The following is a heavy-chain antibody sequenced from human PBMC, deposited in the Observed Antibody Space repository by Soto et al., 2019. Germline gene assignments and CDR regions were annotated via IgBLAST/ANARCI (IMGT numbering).Heavy chain of an antibody. CDR3: ARDGVPSPEYTWNYGPYFAF. J-gene: IGHJ4*02. D-gene: IGHD1-7*01. CDR1: GFTYSTYT. Sequence: GGSMRLSCAASGFTYSTYTMHWVRQAPGKGLEWVAVISYDGNNKFYADSVKGRFTISRDSTKQTLYLQMNSLRPDDTAMYYCARDGVPSPEYTWNYGPYFAFWGQGALVTVSS. CDR2: ISYDGNNK. V-gene: IGHV3-30-3*01.